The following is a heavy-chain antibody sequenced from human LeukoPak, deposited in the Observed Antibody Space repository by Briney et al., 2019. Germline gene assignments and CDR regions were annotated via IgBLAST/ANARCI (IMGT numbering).Heavy chain of an antibody. D-gene: IGHD2-21*02. CDR3: ARLVVTANDDAFDI. CDR2: IYYSGST. V-gene: IGHV4-59*08. CDR1: GGSISSYY. J-gene: IGHJ3*02. Sequence: SETLSLTCTVSGGSISSYYWSWIRQPPGKGLEWLGYIYYSGSTNYNPSLKSRVTISVDTSKNQFSLKLSSVTAADTAVYYCARLVVTANDDAFDIWGQGTMVTVSS.